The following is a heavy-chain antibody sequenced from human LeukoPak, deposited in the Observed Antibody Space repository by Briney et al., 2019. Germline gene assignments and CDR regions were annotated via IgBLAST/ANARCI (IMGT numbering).Heavy chain of an antibody. CDR3: AKQLGYCSDGSCYFPY. CDR1: GFTFSSSA. V-gene: IGHV3-23*01. CDR2: ISNNGGYT. D-gene: IGHD2-15*01. J-gene: IGHJ4*02. Sequence: PGGSLRLSCAASGFTFSSSAMNWVRQAPGKGLEWVSAISNNGGYTYYADSVRGRFTISRDNSKSTLCLQMNSLRAEDTAVYYCAKQLGYCSDGSCYFPYWGQGALVTVSS.